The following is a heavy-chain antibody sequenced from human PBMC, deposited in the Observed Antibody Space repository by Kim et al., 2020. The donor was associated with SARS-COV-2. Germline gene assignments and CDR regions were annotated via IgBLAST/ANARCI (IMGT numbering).Heavy chain of an antibody. J-gene: IGHJ6*02. CDR3: AKDQRLLWFGELSYYYYGMDV. CDR2: ISGSGGST. Sequence: GGSLRLSCAASGFTFSSYAMNWVRQAPGKGLEWVSAISGSGGSTYYADSVKGRFTISRDNSKNALFLQMNSLRAEDTAVYYCAKDQRLLWFGELSYYYYGMDVWGQGTMVTVSS. D-gene: IGHD3-10*01. V-gene: IGHV3-23*01. CDR1: GFTFSSYA.